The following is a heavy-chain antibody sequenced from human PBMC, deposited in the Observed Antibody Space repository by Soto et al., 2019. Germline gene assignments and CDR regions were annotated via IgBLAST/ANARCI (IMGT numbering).Heavy chain of an antibody. J-gene: IGHJ4*02. Sequence: HPGGSLRLSCAASGFTFSSYAMSWVRQAPGKGLEWVSAISGSGGSTYYADSVKGRFTISRDNSKNTLYLQMNSLRAEDTAVYYCARWNTRWYYFDYWGQGTLVTVSS. V-gene: IGHV3-23*01. D-gene: IGHD1-1*01. CDR3: ARWNTRWYYFDY. CDR2: ISGSGGST. CDR1: GFTFSSYA.